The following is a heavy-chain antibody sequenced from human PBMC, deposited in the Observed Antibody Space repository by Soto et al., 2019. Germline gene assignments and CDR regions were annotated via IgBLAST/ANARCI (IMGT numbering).Heavy chain of an antibody. CDR3: ARVAGYNYIYYFDY. CDR2: ISGSGGST. V-gene: IGHV3-23*01. J-gene: IGHJ4*02. D-gene: IGHD5-12*01. Sequence: TGGSLRLSCAASGFTFSSYAMSWVRQAPGKGLEWVSAISGSGGSTYYADSVKGRFTISRDNSKNTLYLQMNSLRAEDTAVYYCARVAGYNYIYYFDYWGQGTLVTVSS. CDR1: GFTFSSYA.